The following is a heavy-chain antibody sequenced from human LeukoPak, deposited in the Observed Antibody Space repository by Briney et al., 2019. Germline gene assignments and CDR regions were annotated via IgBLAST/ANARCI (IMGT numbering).Heavy chain of an antibody. D-gene: IGHD6-13*01. CDR3: ARDADPNIAAAGTIIPFDP. CDR2: FSAYNGNT. CDR1: GYTFTSYG. V-gene: IGHV1-18*04. Sequence: ASVKVSCKASGYTFTSYGISWVRQAPGQGLEWMGWFSAYNGNTNYAQKLQGRVTMTTDTSTSTAYMELRSLRSDDTAVYYCARDADPNIAAAGTIIPFDPWGQGTLVTVSS. J-gene: IGHJ5*02.